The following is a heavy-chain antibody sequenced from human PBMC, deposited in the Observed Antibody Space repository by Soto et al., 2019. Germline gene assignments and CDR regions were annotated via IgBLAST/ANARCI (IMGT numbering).Heavy chain of an antibody. Sequence: EVQLVESGGGVVKPGGSLRLSCAASGFTFSNVLMTWVRQAPGKGLEWVGRIKSKTDGATTDYAAPVRGRFTISRDDSKNTLYLQMNSLKTEDTAVYYCTAGLTIFGVVIDPWGQGTLVTVSS. V-gene: IGHV3-15*01. D-gene: IGHD3-3*01. CDR2: IKSKTDGATT. CDR3: TAGLTIFGVVIDP. CDR1: GFTFSNVL. J-gene: IGHJ5*02.